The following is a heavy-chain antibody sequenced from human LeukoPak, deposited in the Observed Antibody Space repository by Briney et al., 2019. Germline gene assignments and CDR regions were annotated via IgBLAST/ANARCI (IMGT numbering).Heavy chain of an antibody. Sequence: ASVKISCKVSGYTFTDYYMHWVQQAPGKGLEWMGLVDPEDGETIYAEKFQGRVTITADTSTDTAYMELRSLRSDDTAVYYCARDVTAIGMNYWGQGTLVTVSS. CDR2: VDPEDGET. J-gene: IGHJ4*02. CDR1: GYTFTDYY. D-gene: IGHD5-18*01. V-gene: IGHV1-69-2*01. CDR3: ARDVTAIGMNY.